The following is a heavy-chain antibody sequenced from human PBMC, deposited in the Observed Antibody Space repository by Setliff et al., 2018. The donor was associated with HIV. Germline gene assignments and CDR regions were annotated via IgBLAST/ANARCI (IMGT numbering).Heavy chain of an antibody. V-gene: IGHV1-8*02. CDR3: ARARTDYYDRRRRSHYYIDV. J-gene: IGHJ6*03. CDR2: MNPDSRNT. D-gene: IGHD3-22*01. CDR1: GYTFSNYD. Sequence: ASVKVSCKPSGYTFSNYDINWVRQAAGQGLEWMGWMNPDSRNTGYAQRFEGRVTLTWDTSISTAYLELNHLKSDDTAVYYCARARTDYYDRRRRSHYYIDVWARGATVTVSS.